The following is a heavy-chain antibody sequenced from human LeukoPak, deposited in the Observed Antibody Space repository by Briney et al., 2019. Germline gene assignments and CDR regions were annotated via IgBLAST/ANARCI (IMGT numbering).Heavy chain of an antibody. J-gene: IGHJ4*02. CDR3: ARRAPYGSGIQPLDY. V-gene: IGHV4-59*08. CDR2: IYYSGST. Sequence: PSETLSLTCTVSGGSISSYYWGWIRQPPGRGLERIGYIYYSGSTNYNPSLKSRVTISVDTSKNQFSLKLSSVTAADTAVYYCARRAPYGSGIQPLDYWGQGTLVTVSS. D-gene: IGHD3-10*01. CDR1: GGSISSYY.